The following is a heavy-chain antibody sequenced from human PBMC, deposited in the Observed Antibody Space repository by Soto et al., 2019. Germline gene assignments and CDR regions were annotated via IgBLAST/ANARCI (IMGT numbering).Heavy chain of an antibody. CDR1: GGSIRSDGYY. J-gene: IGHJ6*03. Sequence: VQLQESGPGLVRPSQTLSLSCTVSGGSIRSDGYYWSWIRQHPGKGLEWVGYIYHSGSTYNNPSLKSRINISLDTSNNQFSLKVMSVTAADTAVYYCARIVGFGYFYYYMDVWGKGTTVTV. V-gene: IGHV4-31*03. CDR3: ARIVGFGYFYYYMDV. D-gene: IGHD3-10*01. CDR2: IYHSGST.